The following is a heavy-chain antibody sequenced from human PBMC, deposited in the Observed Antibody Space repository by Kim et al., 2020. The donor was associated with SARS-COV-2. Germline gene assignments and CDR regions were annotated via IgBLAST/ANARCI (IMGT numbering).Heavy chain of an antibody. J-gene: IGHJ4*02. Sequence: ASVKVSCKASGYTFTAYALYWVRQAPGQSLEWLGWINAGNGNTRYSQNFQGRLIITRDTSANTVYMELSSLRSEDTAIYYCAREGHSSGSPGFYNWGLGTLVTISS. CDR2: INAGNGNT. CDR3: AREGHSSGSPGFYN. D-gene: IGHD6-19*01. CDR1: GYTFTAYA. V-gene: IGHV1-3*01.